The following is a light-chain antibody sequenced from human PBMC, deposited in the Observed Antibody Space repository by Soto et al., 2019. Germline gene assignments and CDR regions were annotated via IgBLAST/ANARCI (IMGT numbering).Light chain of an antibody. Sequence: QSALTQPASVSGSPGQSITISCTGTSSDVSGYNYVSWYQQYPGKAPKLMIYGVTNRPSGVSNRFSGSKTGNTASLTISGLQAEDEAYYYCFSHRGGDSHVFGTGTKLTVL. CDR1: SSDVSGYNY. J-gene: IGLJ1*01. V-gene: IGLV2-14*01. CDR2: GVT. CDR3: FSHRGGDSHV.